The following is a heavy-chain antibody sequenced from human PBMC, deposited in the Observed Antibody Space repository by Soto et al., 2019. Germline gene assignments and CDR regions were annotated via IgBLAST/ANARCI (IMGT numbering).Heavy chain of an antibody. Sequence: QLQLQESGPGLVKPSETLSLSCSVSSGSISSNSHYWAWLRQPPGKGLEWIGSIYYNGFTYYSPSLKSRLTISVDTSKNQFSLKLLSVTPADTAVYYCARQDDFWSGYNTFDSWGQGTLVTVSS. D-gene: IGHD3-3*01. CDR2: IYYNGFT. V-gene: IGHV4-39*01. CDR3: ARQDDFWSGYNTFDS. CDR1: SGSISSNSHY. J-gene: IGHJ4*02.